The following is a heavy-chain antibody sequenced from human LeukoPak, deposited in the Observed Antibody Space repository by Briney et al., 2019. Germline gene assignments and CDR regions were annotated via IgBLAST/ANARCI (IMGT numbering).Heavy chain of an antibody. V-gene: IGHV3-48*03. Sequence: PGESLRLSCAASGFTFSSYEMNWVRQAPGKGLEWVSYISSSGSTIYYADSVKGRFTISRDNAKNSLYLQMNSLRAEDTAVYYCARPPAARRGDYWGQGTLVTVSS. D-gene: IGHD6-6*01. CDR1: GFTFSSYE. J-gene: IGHJ4*02. CDR2: ISSSGSTI. CDR3: ARPPAARRGDY.